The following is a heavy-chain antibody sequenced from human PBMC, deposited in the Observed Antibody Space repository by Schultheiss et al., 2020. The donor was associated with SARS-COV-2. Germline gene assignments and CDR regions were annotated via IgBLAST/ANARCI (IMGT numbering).Heavy chain of an antibody. CDR3: ARAHSGTDAFDI. D-gene: IGHD1-26*01. CDR1: GFTFSSYG. J-gene: IGHJ3*02. CDR2: ISYDGSNK. V-gene: IGHV3-30*03. Sequence: GGSLRLSCAASGFTFSSYGMHWVRQAPGKGLEWVAVISYDGSNKYYADSVKGRFTISRENAKNSLYLQMNSLRAGDTAVYYCARAHSGTDAFDIWGQGTMVTVSS.